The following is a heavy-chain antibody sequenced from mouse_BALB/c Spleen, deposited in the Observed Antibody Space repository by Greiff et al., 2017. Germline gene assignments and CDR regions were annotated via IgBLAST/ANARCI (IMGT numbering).Heavy chain of an antibody. Sequence: EVKVVESGGGLVQPGGSRKLSCAASGFTFSSFGMHWVRQAPEKGLEWVAYISSGSSTIYYADTVKGRFTISRDNPKNTLFLQMTSLRSEDTAMYYCARGIYYDYDVGLAMDYWGQGTSVTVSS. CDR2: ISSGSSTI. V-gene: IGHV5-17*02. J-gene: IGHJ4*01. CDR3: ARGIYYDYDVGLAMDY. D-gene: IGHD2-4*01. CDR1: GFTFSSFG.